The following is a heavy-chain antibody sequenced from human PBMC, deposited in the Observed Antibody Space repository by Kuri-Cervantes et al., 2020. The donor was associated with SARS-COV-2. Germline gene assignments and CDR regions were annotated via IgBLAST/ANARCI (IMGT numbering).Heavy chain of an antibody. CDR2: IYTSGST. Sequence: SETLSLTCTVSGGSISSYYWSWIRRPAGKGLEWIGRIYTSGSTNYNPSLKSRVTMSVDTSKNQFSLKLSSVTAADTAVYYCVGFYYYDSSGFVANYYYMDVWGKGTTVTVSS. V-gene: IGHV4-4*07. CDR1: GGSISSYY. CDR3: VGFYYYDSSGFVANYYYMDV. J-gene: IGHJ6*03. D-gene: IGHD3-22*01.